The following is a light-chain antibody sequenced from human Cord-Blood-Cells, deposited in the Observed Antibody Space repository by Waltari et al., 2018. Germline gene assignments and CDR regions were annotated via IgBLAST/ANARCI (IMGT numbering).Light chain of an antibody. J-gene: IGKJ3*01. V-gene: IGKV1-39*01. CDR3: QQSYSTPFT. Sequence: DIQMTQSPSSLFESVGHRVPITCRASPSISSYLNWDQQKPGKAPKLLIYAGSSLKSGVPSRFSGSGSRTDFTLTISSLQPEDFATYYCQQSYSTPFTFGPVTKVDIK. CDR1: PSISSY. CDR2: AGS.